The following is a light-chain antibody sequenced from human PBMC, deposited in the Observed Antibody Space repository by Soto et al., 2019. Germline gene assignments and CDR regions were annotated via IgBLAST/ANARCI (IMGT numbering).Light chain of an antibody. Sequence: DIQMTQSPSSLSASVGDRVTMSCRASKNIVNNLNWYQQKPGKAPQLLIYSASNLQSGVPSRFSGSGSGTEFTLSISTLQPEYCATYYCQQSYSSTRTFGQGTKVEIK. CDR2: SAS. V-gene: IGKV1-39*01. CDR1: KNIVNN. J-gene: IGKJ2*01. CDR3: QQSYSSTRT.